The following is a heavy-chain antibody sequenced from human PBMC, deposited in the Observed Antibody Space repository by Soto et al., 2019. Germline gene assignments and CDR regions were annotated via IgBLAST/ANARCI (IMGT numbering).Heavy chain of an antibody. D-gene: IGHD4-17*01. CDR2: ISGSGDTT. V-gene: IGHV3-23*01. CDR3: AKDVESRRIKYGVDY. CDR1: GFIFGSYA. J-gene: IGHJ4*02. Sequence: EVQLLESGGSLVLPGGSLRLSCAASGFIFGSYAMSWVRQAPGKGLEWVAQISGSGDTTYYANSVKGRFTIARDDSKNTLYLQMNSLSAEDTAVYYCAKDVESRRIKYGVDYWGQGTLVTVSS.